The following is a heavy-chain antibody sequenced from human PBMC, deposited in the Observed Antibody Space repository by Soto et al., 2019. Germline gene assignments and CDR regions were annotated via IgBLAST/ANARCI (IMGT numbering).Heavy chain of an antibody. V-gene: IGHV4-39*01. CDR1: GGSISSSSYY. CDR3: ARHSGPYASSYFDA. J-gene: IGHJ5*02. D-gene: IGHD2-2*01. CDR2: FYYSVST. Sequence: SETLSLTCTVSGGSISSSSYYWGCIRQPPGKGLGWFGGFYYSVSTDYIPSLKSRATISINTSKNPMFLELTTVPAADTAVYYCARHSGPYASSYFDAWGQGTLVTVSS.